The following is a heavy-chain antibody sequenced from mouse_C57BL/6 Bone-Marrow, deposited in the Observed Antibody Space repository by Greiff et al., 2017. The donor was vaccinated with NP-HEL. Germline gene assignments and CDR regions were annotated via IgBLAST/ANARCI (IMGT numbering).Heavy chain of an antibody. Sequence: QVQLQQPGAELVMPGASVKLSCKASGYTFTSYWMHWVKQRPGQGLEWIGEIDPSDSYTNYNQKFKGKSTLTVDKSSSTAYMQLSSLTSEDSAVYYCARLEMVTTRHYYAMDYWGQGTSVTVSS. CDR2: IDPSDSYT. V-gene: IGHV1-69*01. D-gene: IGHD2-2*01. CDR3: ARLEMVTTRHYYAMDY. J-gene: IGHJ4*01. CDR1: GYTFTSYW.